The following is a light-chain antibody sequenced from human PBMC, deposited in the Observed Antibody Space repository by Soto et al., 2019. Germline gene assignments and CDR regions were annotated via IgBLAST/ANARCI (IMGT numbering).Light chain of an antibody. V-gene: IGKV3-20*01. CDR3: QQYGSSPRT. J-gene: IGKJ1*01. CDR1: QSVSSNN. CDR2: GAS. Sequence: EIVLTQSTGTLSLSPGERATLSCRASQSVSSNNLAWYQQRPGQAPRLLIYGASTRATGIPDRFSGSGSGATFNLTITRLEPEDFAVYYCQQYGSSPRTFGQGTKVEIK.